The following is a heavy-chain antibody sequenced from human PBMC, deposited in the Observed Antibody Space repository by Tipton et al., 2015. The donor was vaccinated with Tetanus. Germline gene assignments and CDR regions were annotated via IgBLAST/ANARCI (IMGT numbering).Heavy chain of an antibody. CDR1: GGSISSGGYS. CDR2: IYHSGST. V-gene: IGHV4-30-2*01. CDR3: ARASYCSGGSCYHAFYI. J-gene: IGHJ3*02. Sequence: LRLSCAVSGGSISSGGYSWSWIRQPPGKGLEWIGYIYHSGSTYYNPSLKSRVIISVDRSKTQFSLKLSLVTAGGTAVYYCARASYCSGGSCYHAFYIWGQGTMVTVSS. D-gene: IGHD2-15*01.